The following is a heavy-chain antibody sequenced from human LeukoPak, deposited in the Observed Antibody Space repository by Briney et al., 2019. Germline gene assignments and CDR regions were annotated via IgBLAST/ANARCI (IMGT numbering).Heavy chain of an antibody. CDR3: ARHYSGGTSIDY. CDR1: GGSISSYY. CDR2: VYYSGST. J-gene: IGHJ4*02. Sequence: SETLSLTCTVSGGSISSYYWSWIRQPPGKGLEWIGFVYYSGSTNYNPSLKSRVTISVDTSKNQFSLKLSSVTAADTAVYYCARHYSGGTSIDYWGQGTLVTVSS. V-gene: IGHV4-59*01. D-gene: IGHD2-15*01.